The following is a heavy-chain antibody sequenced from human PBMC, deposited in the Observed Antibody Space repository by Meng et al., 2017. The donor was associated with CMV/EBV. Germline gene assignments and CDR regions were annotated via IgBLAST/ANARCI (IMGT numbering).Heavy chain of an antibody. D-gene: IGHD6-19*01. CDR1: GGSISSGGYY. V-gene: IGHV4-31*03. J-gene: IGHJ4*02. CDR3: ARVKSGWWDCFDY. CDR2: IYYSGST. Sequence: SETLSLTCTVPGGSISSGGYYWSWIRQHPGKGLEWIGYIYYSGSTYYNPSLKSRVTISVDTSKNQFSLKLSSVTAADTAVYYCARVKSGWWDCFDYWGQGTLVTVSS.